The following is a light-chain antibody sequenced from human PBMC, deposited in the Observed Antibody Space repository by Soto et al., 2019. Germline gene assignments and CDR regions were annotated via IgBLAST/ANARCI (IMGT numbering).Light chain of an antibody. J-gene: IGLJ1*01. CDR2: DVS. CDR1: SSDVGGYNY. Sequence: QSALTQPRSVSGSPGQSVTISCTGTSSDVGGYNYVSWYQQHPGKAPKLMIYDVSKRPSGVPDRFSGSKSGNTASLTISGLQAEDEADYCCCSYAGSYIPYVFGTGTKVTVL. CDR3: CSYAGSYIPYV. V-gene: IGLV2-11*01.